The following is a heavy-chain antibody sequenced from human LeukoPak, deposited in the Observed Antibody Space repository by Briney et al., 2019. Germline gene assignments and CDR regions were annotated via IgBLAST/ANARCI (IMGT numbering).Heavy chain of an antibody. CDR3: ARSYSSGPFDL. V-gene: IGHV4-59*01. CDR2: IYYSGST. CDR1: GDSTSSYY. J-gene: IGHJ4*02. Sequence: SETLSLPCTVSGDSTSSYYWNWIRQPPGKGLEWIGYIYYSGSTKYNASLKSRVTISLDTSNNQFSLKLRSMTAADTAVYYCARSYSSGPFDLWGQGTLVIASS. D-gene: IGHD6-19*01.